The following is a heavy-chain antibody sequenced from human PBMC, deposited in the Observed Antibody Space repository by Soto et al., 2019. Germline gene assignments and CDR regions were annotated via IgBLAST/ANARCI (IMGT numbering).Heavy chain of an antibody. J-gene: IGHJ4*02. V-gene: IGHV1-18*04. CDR2: ISAYNGNT. D-gene: IGHD6-13*01. Sequence: ASVKVSCKASGYTSTSYGISWVRQAPGQGLEWMGWISAYNGNTNYAQKLQGRVTMTTDTSTSTAYMELRSLRSDDTAVYYCARTMYSTEHFDYWGQGTLVTVSS. CDR1: GYTSTSYG. CDR3: ARTMYSTEHFDY.